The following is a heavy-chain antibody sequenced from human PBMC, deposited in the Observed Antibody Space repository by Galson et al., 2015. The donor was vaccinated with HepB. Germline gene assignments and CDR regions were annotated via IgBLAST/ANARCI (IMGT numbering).Heavy chain of an antibody. D-gene: IGHD1-26*01. J-gene: IGHJ4*02. Sequence: SLRLSCAASGFTFSSYSMNWVRQAPGKGLEWVSSISSSSSYIYYADSVKGRFTISRDNAKNSLYLQMNSLRAEDTAVYYCASSDDRELPGWVYWGQGTLVTVSS. CDR1: GFTFSSYS. CDR2: ISSSSSYI. CDR3: ASSDDRELPGWVY. V-gene: IGHV3-21*01.